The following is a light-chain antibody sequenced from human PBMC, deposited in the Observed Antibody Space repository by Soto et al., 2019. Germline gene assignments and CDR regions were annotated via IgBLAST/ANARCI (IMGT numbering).Light chain of an antibody. J-gene: IGLJ1*01. V-gene: IGLV2-18*02. CDR2: EVS. Sequence: QSVLTQPPSVYGSPGQSVAISCTGTSSDVGSYNRVSWYQQPPGTAPKVIIYEVSNRPSGVPDRFSGSKSGNTASLTISGLQAEDEADYYCSSYTSSSTYVFGTGTKVTVL. CDR1: SSDVGSYNR. CDR3: SSYTSSSTYV.